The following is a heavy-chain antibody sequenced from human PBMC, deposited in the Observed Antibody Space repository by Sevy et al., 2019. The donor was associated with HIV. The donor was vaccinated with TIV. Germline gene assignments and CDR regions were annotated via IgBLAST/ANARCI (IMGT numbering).Heavy chain of an antibody. CDR2: IYFSGST. CDR1: GGSISSSSYY. V-gene: IGHV4-39*01. J-gene: IGHJ3*02. D-gene: IGHD3-22*01. CDR3: ARRQKVTMTVPAATNAFDI. Sequence: SETLSLTCTVSGGSISSSSYYWGWIRHPPGKGLEWIGSIYFSGSTYYNPYLKSRVTISVDTSKNQFSLKLSSVTAADTAVYYCARRQKVTMTVPAATNAFDIWGQGTMVTVSS.